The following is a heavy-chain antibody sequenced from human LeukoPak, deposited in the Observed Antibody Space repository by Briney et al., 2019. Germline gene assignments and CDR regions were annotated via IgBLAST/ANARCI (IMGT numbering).Heavy chain of an antibody. D-gene: IGHD6-19*01. Sequence: TPSETLSLTCTVSGGSISSSSYYWGWIRQPPGKGLEWIGSIYYSGSTYYNPSLKSRVTISVDTSKNQFSLKLSSVTAADTAVYYCAREGYSSGLNFDYWGQGTLVTVSS. CDR1: GGSISSSSYY. V-gene: IGHV4-39*07. J-gene: IGHJ4*02. CDR2: IYYSGST. CDR3: AREGYSSGLNFDY.